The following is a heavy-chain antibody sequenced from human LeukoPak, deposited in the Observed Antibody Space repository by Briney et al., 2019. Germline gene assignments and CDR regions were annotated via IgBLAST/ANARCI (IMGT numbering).Heavy chain of an antibody. D-gene: IGHD3-10*01. CDR1: GFTFSGYW. CDR3: AKVLMAGDSAGISIFDY. Sequence: GGSLRLSCVASGFTFSGYWMHWVRQAPGKGLEWVSRLNGGGHSTASADSVKGRFTISRVNTMNTLFLQMNSLRAEDTAVYYCAKVLMAGDSAGISIFDYWGRGTLVTVSS. J-gene: IGHJ4*02. CDR2: LNGGGHST. V-gene: IGHV3-74*01.